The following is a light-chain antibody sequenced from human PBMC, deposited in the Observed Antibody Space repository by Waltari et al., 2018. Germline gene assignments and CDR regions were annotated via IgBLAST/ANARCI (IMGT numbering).Light chain of an antibody. V-gene: IGLV2-14*03. CDR2: DVR. CDR3: NSYASNSNGL. J-gene: IGLJ2*01. Sequence: QSALTQPASVSGSPGQSITISCPGTSSDVGRYNYVSWYQQHPGKAPKLLIYDVRNRPSGVPSRFSGSKSGNTASLTISGLQAADEAHYYCNSYASNSNGLFGGGTKLTIL. CDR1: SSDVGRYNY.